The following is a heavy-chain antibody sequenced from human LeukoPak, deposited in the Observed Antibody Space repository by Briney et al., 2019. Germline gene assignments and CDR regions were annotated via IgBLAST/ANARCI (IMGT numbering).Heavy chain of an antibody. V-gene: IGHV3-48*04. D-gene: IGHD2-15*01. CDR1: GFTFSSYS. CDR3: ARTPVVVVAAIDLDY. Sequence: PGGSLRLSCAASGFTFSSYSMNWVRQAPGKGLEWVSYISSSSSTIYYADSVKGRFTISRDNAKNSLYLQTNSLRAEDTAVYYCARTPVVVVAAIDLDYWGQGTLVTVSS. J-gene: IGHJ4*02. CDR2: ISSSSSTI.